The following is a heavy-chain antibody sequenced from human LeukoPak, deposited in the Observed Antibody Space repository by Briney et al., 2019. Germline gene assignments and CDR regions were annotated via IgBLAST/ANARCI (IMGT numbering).Heavy chain of an antibody. Sequence: PRGSLRLFCAVSGITLSNYGMSWVRQAPGKGLEWVAGISDRGSWTNYADSVKGRFTISTDHPKNTLYLQMNSLRVEDTAVYYCAKDLYSGYDLADYWGQGTLVTVSS. CDR2: ISDRGSWT. D-gene: IGHD5-12*01. V-gene: IGHV3-23*01. CDR1: GITLSNYG. J-gene: IGHJ4*02. CDR3: AKDLYSGYDLADY.